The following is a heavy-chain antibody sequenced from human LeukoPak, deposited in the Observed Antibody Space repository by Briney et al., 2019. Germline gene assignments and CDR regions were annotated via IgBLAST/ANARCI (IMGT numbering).Heavy chain of an antibody. D-gene: IGHD6-19*01. CDR3: ATANSSGWANYYFDY. V-gene: IGHV4-34*01. CDR2: INHSGST. J-gene: IGHJ4*02. CDR1: GGSFSGYY. Sequence: SETLSLTCAVYGGSFSGYYWSLIRQPPGKGLEWIGEINHSGSTNYNPSLKSRVTISVDTSKNQFSLKLSSVTAADTAVYYCATANSSGWANYYFDYWGQGTLVTVSS.